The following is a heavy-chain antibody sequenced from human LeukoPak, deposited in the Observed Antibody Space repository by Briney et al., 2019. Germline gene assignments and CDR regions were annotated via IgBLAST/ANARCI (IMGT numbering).Heavy chain of an antibody. Sequence: ASVKVSCKASGYTFTSYGISWVRQAPGQGLEWMGWISAYNGNTNYAQKLQGRVTMTTDTSTSTAYMELRSLRSDDTAVYYCAREREGVTIFGVVTHFDYWGQGTLVTVSS. V-gene: IGHV1-18*01. D-gene: IGHD3-3*01. CDR2: ISAYNGNT. CDR3: AREREGVTIFGVVTHFDY. J-gene: IGHJ4*02. CDR1: GYTFTSYG.